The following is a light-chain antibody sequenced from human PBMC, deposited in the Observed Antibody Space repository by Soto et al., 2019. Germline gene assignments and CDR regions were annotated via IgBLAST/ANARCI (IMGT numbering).Light chain of an antibody. CDR3: QQYNNWPPWT. Sequence: EVVLTQSPGTLSLSPGERATLSCRASQAVSSSHLAWYRQKGGQAPSLLIYGTFTRATGIPDRFSGSGSGTEFTLTISSLQSEDFAVYYCQQYNNWPPWTFGQGTKVEIK. V-gene: IGKV3D-15*01. CDR1: QAVSSSH. CDR2: GTF. J-gene: IGKJ1*01.